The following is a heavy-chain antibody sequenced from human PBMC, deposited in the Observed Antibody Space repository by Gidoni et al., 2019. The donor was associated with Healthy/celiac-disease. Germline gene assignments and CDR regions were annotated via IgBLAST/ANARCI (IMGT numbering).Heavy chain of an antibody. CDR2: ISGSGGST. D-gene: IGHD3-10*01. CDR3: AKVSLWFRERYFDL. J-gene: IGHJ2*01. Sequence: EVQLLESGGGLVQPGGSLRRSCAASGLTFSSYAMSWVRQAPGKGLEWVSAISGSGGSTYYADSVKGRFTISRDNSKNTLYLQMNSLRAEDTAVYYCAKVSLWFRERYFDLWGRGTLVTVSS. V-gene: IGHV3-23*01. CDR1: GLTFSSYA.